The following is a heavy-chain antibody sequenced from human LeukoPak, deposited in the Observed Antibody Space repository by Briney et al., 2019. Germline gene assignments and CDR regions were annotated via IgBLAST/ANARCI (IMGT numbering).Heavy chain of an antibody. D-gene: IGHD5-12*01. V-gene: IGHV1-69*13. CDR2: IIPIFDTA. CDR3: AGGKTGGVATIPFDY. Sequence: GASVKVSCKASGGTFISYAISWVRQAPGQGLEWMGGIIPIFDTANYAQKFQGGVTITADESTSTAYMELSSLRSEDTAVYYCAGGKTGGVATIPFDYWGQGTLVTVSS. J-gene: IGHJ4*02. CDR1: GGTFISYA.